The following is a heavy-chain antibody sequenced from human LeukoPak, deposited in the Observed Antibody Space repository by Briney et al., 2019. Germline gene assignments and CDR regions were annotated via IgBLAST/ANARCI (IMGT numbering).Heavy chain of an antibody. D-gene: IGHD3-10*01. J-gene: IGHJ4*02. CDR2: ISYDGSNK. V-gene: IGHV3-30*03. CDR3: ARASEERITMVRGATLDY. Sequence: PGGSLRLSCAASGFTFSSYGMHWVRQAPGKGLEWVAVISYDGSNKYYADSVKGRFTISRDNAKNSLYLQMNSLRAEDTAVYYCARASEERITMVRGATLDYWGQGTLVTVSS. CDR1: GFTFSSYG.